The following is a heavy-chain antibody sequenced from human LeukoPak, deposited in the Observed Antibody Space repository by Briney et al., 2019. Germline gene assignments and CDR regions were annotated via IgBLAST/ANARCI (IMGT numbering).Heavy chain of an antibody. J-gene: IGHJ4*02. V-gene: IGHV3-43D*03. CDR1: GFTFDDYA. Sequence: GGSLRLSCAASGFTFDDYAMHWVRQAPGKGLEWVSLISWDGGSTYYADSVKGRFTISRDNSKNSLYLQMNSLRAEDTALYYCAKVINSSGYYGYFDYWGQGTLVTVSS. D-gene: IGHD3-22*01. CDR3: AKVINSSGYYGYFDY. CDR2: ISWDGGST.